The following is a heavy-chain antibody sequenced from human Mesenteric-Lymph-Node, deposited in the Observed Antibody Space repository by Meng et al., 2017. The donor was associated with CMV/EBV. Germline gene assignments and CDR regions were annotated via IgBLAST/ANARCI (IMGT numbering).Heavy chain of an antibody. J-gene: IGHJ6*02. D-gene: IGHD2-8*01. CDR2: LSSGALYM. CDR3: ARDRYCHNGVCYASPPPYYHGMGV. CDR1: GFTFKTYP. Sequence: GESLKISCAASGFTFKTYPMNWVRQASWVSFLSSGALYMYSADSIPARCAISRDNARHSLYLQINRLRADDTAVYYCARDRYCHNGVCYASPPPYYHGMGVWGQGTTVTVSS. V-gene: IGHV3-21*01.